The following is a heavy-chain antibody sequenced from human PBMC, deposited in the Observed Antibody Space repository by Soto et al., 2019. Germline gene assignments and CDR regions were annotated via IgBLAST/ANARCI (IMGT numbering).Heavy chain of an antibody. CDR3: ARGDATKIVVTTYYAMDV. CDR1: GGSLSNYG. D-gene: IGHD3-9*01. Sequence: QVQLVQSGAEVKKPGSSVKVSCKASGGSLSNYGISWVRQAPGQGLEWMVGIIPVFGTANYAQKFQGRVTITADESKSIVYMDVTSLRSEDTAVYYCARGDATKIVVTTYYAMDVWGQGTTVTVSS. CDR2: IIPVFGTA. V-gene: IGHV1-69*12. J-gene: IGHJ6*02.